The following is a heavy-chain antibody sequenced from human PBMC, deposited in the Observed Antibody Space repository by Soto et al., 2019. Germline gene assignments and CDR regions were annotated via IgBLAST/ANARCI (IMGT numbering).Heavy chain of an antibody. D-gene: IGHD3-22*01. J-gene: IGHJ4*02. CDR2: IYYSGST. V-gene: IGHV4-30-4*01. Sequence: SETLSLTCTVSGGSISSGDYYWSWIRQPPGKGLEWIGYIYYSGSTYYNPSLKSRVTISVDTSKNQFSLKLSSVTAADTAVYYCARVLRDYYSSGYYSPIFLDDWGQGTLVTVSS. CDR1: GGSISSGDYY. CDR3: ARVLRDYYSSGYYSPIFLDD.